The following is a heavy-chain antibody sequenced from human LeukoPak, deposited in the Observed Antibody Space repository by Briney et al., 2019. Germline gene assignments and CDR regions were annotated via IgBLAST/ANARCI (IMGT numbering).Heavy chain of an antibody. V-gene: IGHV3-66*01. Sequence: PGGSLRLSCAASGFPVSDNYMSWVRQAPGKGLEWVSIIYSDGTTYYADSVKGRFTISRDNSENSLYLQMNSLRAEDTAVYYCARDPGYNYGFDYWGQGTLVTVSS. J-gene: IGHJ4*02. CDR3: ARDPGYNYGFDY. CDR1: GFPVSDNY. CDR2: IYSDGTT. D-gene: IGHD5-18*01.